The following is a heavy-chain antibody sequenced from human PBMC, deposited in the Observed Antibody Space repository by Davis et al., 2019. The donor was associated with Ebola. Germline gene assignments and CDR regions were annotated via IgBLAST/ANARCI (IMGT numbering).Heavy chain of an antibody. V-gene: IGHV4-59*01. J-gene: IGHJ4*02. CDR1: GGSISSYY. D-gene: IGHD5-18*01. CDR2: IYYSGST. Sequence: PSETLSLACTVSGGSISSYYWSWIRQPPGKGLEWIGYIYYSGSTNYNPSPKSRVTISVDTSKNQFSLKLSSVTAADTAVYYCARTLGYSYEYYFDYWGQGTLVTVSS. CDR3: ARTLGYSYEYYFDY.